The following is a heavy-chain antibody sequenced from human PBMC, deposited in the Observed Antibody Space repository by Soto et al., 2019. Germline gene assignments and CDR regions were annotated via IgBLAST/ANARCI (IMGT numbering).Heavy chain of an antibody. CDR2: IYYSGST. Sequence: SETLSLTCTVSGVSIISSSYYWVLIRQPPGKGLEWIGSIYYSGSTYYNPSLKSRVTISVDTSKNQFSLKLSSVTAADTAVYYCARPYCSGGSCSFDPRRHAPLVTVP. CDR1: GVSIISSSYY. D-gene: IGHD2-15*01. V-gene: IGHV4-39*01. J-gene: IGHJ5*02. CDR3: ARPYCSGGSCSFDP.